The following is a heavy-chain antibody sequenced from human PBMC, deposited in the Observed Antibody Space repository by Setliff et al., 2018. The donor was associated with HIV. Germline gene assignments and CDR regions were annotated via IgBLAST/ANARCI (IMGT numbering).Heavy chain of an antibody. V-gene: IGHV3-11*04. CDR3: ARQDDYFDSSGYYLGYDGFDI. D-gene: IGHD3-22*01. CDR2: ISSSGSII. Sequence: GGSLRLSCAASGFTFSDYYMSWIRQAPGKGLEWVSYISSSGSIIYYADSVKGRFTISRDNAKKSLYLQMNSLRAEDTAVYYCARQDDYFDSSGYYLGYDGFDIWGQGTMVTVSS. CDR1: GFTFSDYY. J-gene: IGHJ3*02.